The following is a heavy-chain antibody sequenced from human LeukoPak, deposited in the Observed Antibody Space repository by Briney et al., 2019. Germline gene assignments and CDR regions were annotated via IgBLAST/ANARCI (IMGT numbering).Heavy chain of an antibody. D-gene: IGHD3-3*01. CDR2: ISSSSSYI. V-gene: IGHV3-21*01. J-gene: IGHJ4*02. Sequence: PGGSLRLSCAASGFTFSSYSMNWVRQAPGKGLEWVSSISSSSSYIYYADSVKGRFTISRDNAKNSLYLQMNSLRAEDTAVYYCARVVRSRVYYFDYWGQGTLVIVSS. CDR3: ARVVRSRVYYFDY. CDR1: GFTFSSYS.